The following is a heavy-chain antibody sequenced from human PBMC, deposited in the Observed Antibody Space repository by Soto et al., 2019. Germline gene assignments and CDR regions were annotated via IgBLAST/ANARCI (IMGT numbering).Heavy chain of an antibody. CDR1: GDSVSSNSVA. V-gene: IGHV6-1*01. Sequence: PSQTLSLTCAISGDSVSSNSVAWNWIRQSPSRGLEWLGRTYYRSKWYIEYAVSLKSRIAINPDTSKNQFSPQLNSVTPEDTAVYYCARTKGYLDYWGQGTLVTVSS. CDR2: TYYRSKWYI. CDR3: ARTKGYLDY. J-gene: IGHJ4*02.